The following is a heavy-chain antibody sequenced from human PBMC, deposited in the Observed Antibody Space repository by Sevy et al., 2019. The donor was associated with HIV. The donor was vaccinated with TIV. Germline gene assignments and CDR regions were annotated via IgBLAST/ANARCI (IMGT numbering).Heavy chain of an antibody. CDR2: LSFGCGQI. J-gene: IGHJ4*02. V-gene: IGHV3-23*01. Sequence: GGSLRLSCAASGFAFKDCSMSWIRQAPGKGLEWVATLSFGCGQINYADSVKGRFTISRDNSKNSFYLQMDNLRVEDTALYYCAREGCSRPHDYWGQGTRVTVSS. CDR1: GFAFKDCS. CDR3: AREGCSRPHDY. D-gene: IGHD2-2*01.